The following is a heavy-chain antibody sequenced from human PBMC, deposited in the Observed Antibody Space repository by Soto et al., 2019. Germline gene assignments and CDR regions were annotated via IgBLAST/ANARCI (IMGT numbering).Heavy chain of an antibody. D-gene: IGHD5-12*01. CDR1: GSTFSNYA. CDR2: ISGSGGST. CDR3: AKLPRGGYSGYDYYFDY. V-gene: IGHV3-23*01. Sequence: GGSLRLSCAASGSTFSNYAMSWVRQAPGKGPEWVSAISGSGGSTYYADSVKGRFTISRDNSKNTLYLQMNSLRAEDTAVYYCAKLPRGGYSGYDYYFDYWGQGTLVTVSS. J-gene: IGHJ4*02.